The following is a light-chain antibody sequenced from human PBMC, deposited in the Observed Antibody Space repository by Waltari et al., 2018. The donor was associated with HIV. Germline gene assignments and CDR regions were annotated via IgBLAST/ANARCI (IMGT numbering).Light chain of an antibody. CDR3: QQYNNWPRT. CDR1: QSVSSH. CDR2: GAS. V-gene: IGKV3-15*01. J-gene: IGKJ1*01. Sequence: TQSPATLSVAPGERATVSCRASQSVSSHLAWYQQKSCQAPRLLIYGASSRATGIPARISGTGSGTEFTLTISSLQSEDFAVFYCQQYNNWPRTFGQGTKVEIK.